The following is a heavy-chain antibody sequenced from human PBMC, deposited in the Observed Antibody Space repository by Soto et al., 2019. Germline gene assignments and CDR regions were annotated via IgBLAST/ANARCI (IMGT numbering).Heavy chain of an antibody. J-gene: IGHJ6*02. CDR1: GYTLTGYY. V-gene: IGHV1-2*04. CDR3: ARDGESGETNYYYYGMDV. CDR2: INPNSGGT. D-gene: IGHD2-15*01. Sequence: GASVKVSCKASGYTLTGYYMHWVRQAPGQGLEWMGWINPNSGGTNYAQKFQGWVTMTRDTSISTAYMELSRLRSDDTAVYYCARDGESGETNYYYYGMDVWGQGATVTVSS.